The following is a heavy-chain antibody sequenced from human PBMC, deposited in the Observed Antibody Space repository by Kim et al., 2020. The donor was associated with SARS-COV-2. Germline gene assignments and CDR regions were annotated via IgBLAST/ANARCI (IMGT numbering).Heavy chain of an antibody. CDR2: ITYDGSEK. CDR3: ANNDYANYRSGAMNV. CDR1: GFIFSNYG. Sequence: GGSLRLYCEGSGFIFSNYGMHWVRQAPGKGLEWVAVITYDGSEKYCADSVKGRFIISRDNSKNTVYLEMNSLRAEDTAVYYCANNDYANYRSGAMNVWG. D-gene: IGHD4-17*01. J-gene: IGHJ6*02. V-gene: IGHV3-33*05.